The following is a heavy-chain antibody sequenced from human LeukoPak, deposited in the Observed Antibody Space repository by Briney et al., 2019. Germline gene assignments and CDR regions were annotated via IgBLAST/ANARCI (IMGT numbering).Heavy chain of an antibody. J-gene: IGHJ6*03. CDR1: GFPFTGYY. V-gene: IGHV1-69*13. CDR2: IIPIFGTA. CDR3: ERGLRGYDFWSGDDYYMDV. Sequence: ASVKVSCKTSGFPFTGYYLHWVRQAPGQGLEWMGGIIPIFGTANYAQKFQGRVTITADESTSTAYMELSSLRSEETAVYYCERGLRGYDFWSGDDYYMDVWGKGTTVTVSS. D-gene: IGHD3-3*01.